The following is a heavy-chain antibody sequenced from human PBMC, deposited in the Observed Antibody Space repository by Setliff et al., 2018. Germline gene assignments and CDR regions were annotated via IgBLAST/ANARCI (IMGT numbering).Heavy chain of an antibody. CDR2: IYTSGDT. D-gene: IGHD3-22*01. Sequence: PSETLSLTCAVSGGAISEYYWNWIRQPPGKGLEWIGYIYTSGDTNYNPSLKSRVTISVDTSKNQFSLKLSSVTAADTAVYFCARRQYYDSSGYYYEPPLPFDYWGQGTLVTVSS. CDR3: ARRQYYDSSGYYYEPPLPFDY. V-gene: IGHV4-59*01. J-gene: IGHJ4*02. CDR1: GGAISEYY.